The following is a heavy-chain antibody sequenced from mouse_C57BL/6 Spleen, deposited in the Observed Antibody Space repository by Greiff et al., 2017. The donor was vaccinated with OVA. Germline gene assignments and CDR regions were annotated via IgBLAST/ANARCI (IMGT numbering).Heavy chain of an antibody. V-gene: IGHV5-12*01. CDR2: ISNGGGST. CDR3: AGLRLPYYAMDY. Sequence: VQLKESGGGLVQPGGSLKLSCAASGFTFSDYYMYWVRQTPEKRLEWVAYISNGGGSTYYPDTVKGRFTISRDNAKNTLYLQMSRLKSEDTAMYYCAGLRLPYYAMDYWGQGTSVTVSS. CDR1: GFTFSDYY. D-gene: IGHD2-2*01. J-gene: IGHJ4*01.